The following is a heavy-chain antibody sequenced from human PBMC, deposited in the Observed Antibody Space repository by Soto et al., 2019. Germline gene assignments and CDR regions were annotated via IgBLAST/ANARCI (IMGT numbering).Heavy chain of an antibody. CDR2: ISSNGANT. D-gene: IGHD2-8*01. J-gene: IGHJ4*01. V-gene: IGHV3-23*01. Sequence: VLLLESGGGLVQPGGSLGLSCAASGFTFDSPYSHGMSWVRQSPGKGPEWVSTISSNGANTHYAESVKGRFTISKDASRNTVHLHMNNLRAEDTATYFCVSWVSAHFDYWGHGTPVTVSS. CDR1: GFTFDSPYSHG. CDR3: VSWVSAHFDY.